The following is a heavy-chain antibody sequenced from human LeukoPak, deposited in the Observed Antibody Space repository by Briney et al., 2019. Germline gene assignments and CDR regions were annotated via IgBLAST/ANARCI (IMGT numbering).Heavy chain of an antibody. J-gene: IGHJ4*02. CDR2: IYYTGST. CDR3: ARHEAARPDY. Sequence: PSETLSLTCTVSGGSISSSSYYWGWIRQPPGKGLEWIGTIYYTGSTYYNPSLKSRVTISVDTSKNQFSLNLSFVTVADTAVYYCARHEAARPDYWGQGTLVTVSS. V-gene: IGHV4-39*01. D-gene: IGHD6-6*01. CDR1: GGSISSSSYY.